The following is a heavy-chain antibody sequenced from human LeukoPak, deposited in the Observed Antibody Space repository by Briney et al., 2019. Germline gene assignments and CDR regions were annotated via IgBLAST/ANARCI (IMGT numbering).Heavy chain of an antibody. D-gene: IGHD3-3*01. Sequence: EPGGSLRLSCAASGFTFSSYWMHWGRNAPGKGLVWVSRINSDGSSTSYADSVKGRFTISRDNAKNTLYLQMHSLRAEDTAVYYCARGPVYYDFWSGLDYWGQGALVTVSS. CDR2: INSDGSST. CDR1: GFTFSSYW. CDR3: ARGPVYYDFWSGLDY. V-gene: IGHV3-74*01. J-gene: IGHJ4*02.